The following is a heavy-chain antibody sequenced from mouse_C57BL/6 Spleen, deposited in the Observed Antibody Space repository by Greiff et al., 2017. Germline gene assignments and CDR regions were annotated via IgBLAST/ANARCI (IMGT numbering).Heavy chain of an antibody. CDR2: IRAGGSYT. Sequence: EVMLVESGGGLVKPGGSLKLSCAASGFTFSSYAMSWVRQTPEKRLEWVATIRAGGSYTYYPDNVKGRFTISRDNAKNNLYLQMSHLKSEDTAMYYCARVGGMRSSNPYYFDDWGQGTTLTVSS. D-gene: IGHD2-5*01. J-gene: IGHJ2*01. CDR1: GFTFSSYA. CDR3: ARVGGMRSSNPYYFDD. V-gene: IGHV5-4*03.